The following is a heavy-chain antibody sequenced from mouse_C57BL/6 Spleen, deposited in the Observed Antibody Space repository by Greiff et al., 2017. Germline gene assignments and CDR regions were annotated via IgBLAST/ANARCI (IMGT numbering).Heavy chain of an antibody. CDR2: IRNKANGYTT. J-gene: IGHJ4*01. CDR3: ARSLEVSYYAMDY. V-gene: IGHV7-3*01. D-gene: IGHD2-2*01. Sequence: EVKVVESGGGLVQPGGSLSLSCAASGFTFTDYYMSWVRQPPGKALEWLGFIRNKANGYTTEYSASVKGRFTISRDNSQSIRYLQMKALRAEDSATYYWARSLEVSYYAMDYWGQGPSVTVSS. CDR1: GFTFTDYY.